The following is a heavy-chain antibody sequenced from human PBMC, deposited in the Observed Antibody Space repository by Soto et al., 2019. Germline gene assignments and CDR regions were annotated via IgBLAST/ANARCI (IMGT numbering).Heavy chain of an antibody. CDR1: GFTISSYW. CDR2: IKQDGSER. CDR3: ARWDNGYDF. J-gene: IGHJ4*02. Sequence: EVQLVESGGTLVQPGESLRLSCAASGFTISSYWMSWVRQAPGKGLEWAANIKQDGSERYYMGSVNGRFTISRDNAKNSLYLQMSSLTVEDTAVYYCARWDNGYDFGGQGTLVTISS. V-gene: IGHV3-7*01. D-gene: IGHD5-12*01.